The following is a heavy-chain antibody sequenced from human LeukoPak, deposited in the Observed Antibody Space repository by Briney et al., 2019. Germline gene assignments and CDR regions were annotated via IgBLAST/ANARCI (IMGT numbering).Heavy chain of an antibody. J-gene: IGHJ3*02. CDR1: GGSISSSSYY. V-gene: IGHV4-39*01. CDR3: ARQKTNWNYLPDDAFDI. CDR2: IYYSGST. Sequence: SSETLSLTCTVSGGSISSSSYYWGWIRQPPGKGLEWLGSIYYSGSTYYNPSLMSRVTISVDTSKNQFSLKLSSVTAADTAVYYCARQKTNWNYLPDDAFDIWGQGTMVTVSS. D-gene: IGHD1-7*01.